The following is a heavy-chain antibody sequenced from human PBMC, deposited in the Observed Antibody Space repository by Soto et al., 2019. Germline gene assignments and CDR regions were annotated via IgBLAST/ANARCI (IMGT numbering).Heavy chain of an antibody. J-gene: IGHJ5*02. CDR3: ARDFLDKASNWFAP. CDR1: GFTFRNYA. CDR2: ISKNGGEI. D-gene: IGHD3-3*01. V-gene: IGHV3-30-3*01. Sequence: QVQLVESGGGVVQPGRSLRLSCAASGFTFRNYAMHWVRQAPGKGLEWVAIISKNGGEIHYTDSEKGRFTISRDNSRNTLYLQMNGLRPEDTAVYHCARDFLDKASNWFAPWGQGTLVTVSS.